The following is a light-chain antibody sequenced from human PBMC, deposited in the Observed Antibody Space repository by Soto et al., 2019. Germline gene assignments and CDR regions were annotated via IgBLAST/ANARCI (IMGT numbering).Light chain of an antibody. CDR2: GAS. V-gene: IGKV3-20*01. J-gene: IGKJ1*01. CDR1: QSVSSSY. Sequence: EIVLTQSPGTLSLSPGERATLSCRASQSVSSSYLAWYQQKPGQAPRLLIYGASSRATGIPDRFSGSGSGTDFTLTISRLEPEDFAVDYCQQYCSSPGTFGQGTKVEIK. CDR3: QQYCSSPGT.